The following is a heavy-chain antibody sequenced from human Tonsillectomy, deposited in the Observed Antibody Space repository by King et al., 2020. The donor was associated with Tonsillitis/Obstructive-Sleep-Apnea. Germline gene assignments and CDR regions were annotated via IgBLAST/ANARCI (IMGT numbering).Heavy chain of an antibody. D-gene: IGHD2-15*01. V-gene: IGHV4-30-2*01. CDR3: ARGRWYWYCEL. Sequence: QLQESGSGLVKPSQNLSLTCAVAGGAISSGGYSWSWIRQPPGEGLEWIGYIYHSWSTYYNPSLKSRITIAVDRSKNQFSLKLSSVTAADTAVYYGARGRWYWYCELWGRGTLGTVSS. CDR2: IYHSWST. CDR1: GGAISSGGYS. J-gene: IGHJ2*01.